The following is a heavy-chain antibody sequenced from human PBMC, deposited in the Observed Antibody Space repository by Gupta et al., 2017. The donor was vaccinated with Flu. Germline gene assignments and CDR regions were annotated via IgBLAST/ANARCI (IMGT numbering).Heavy chain of an antibody. J-gene: IGHJ4*02. CDR1: GYNFTEFY. CDR3: GMNSFDF. CDR2: VNPENGET. V-gene: IGHV1-69-2*01. Sequence: EVQLVQSGAEVKKPGATVKISCKISGYNFTEFYLQWVQQAPGKGLEWMGLVNPENGETMYSEKFQGRVTISADTSTDIAYMVLNSLTSKDTAMYYCGMNSFDFWGQGTLITVSS.